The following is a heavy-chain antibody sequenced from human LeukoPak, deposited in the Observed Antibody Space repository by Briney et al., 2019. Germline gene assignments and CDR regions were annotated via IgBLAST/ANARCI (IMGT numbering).Heavy chain of an antibody. D-gene: IGHD1-26*01. CDR3: AREGSLDAFDI. J-gene: IGHJ3*02. CDR2: ISSSSSYI. Sequence: EGSLRLSCAASGFTFSSYSMNWVRQAPGKGLEWVSSISSSSSYIYYADSVKGRFTISRDNAKNSLYLQMNSLRAEDTAVCYCAREGSLDAFDIWGQGTMVTVSS. CDR1: GFTFSSYS. V-gene: IGHV3-21*01.